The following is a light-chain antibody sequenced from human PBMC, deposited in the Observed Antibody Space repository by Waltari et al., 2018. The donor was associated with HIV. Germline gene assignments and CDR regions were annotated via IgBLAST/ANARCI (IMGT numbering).Light chain of an antibody. V-gene: IGLV7-43*01. CDR3: LLYYGAFWV. J-gene: IGLJ3*02. CDR2: GTS. Sequence: QTVVTQEPSLTVSPGGTVTLTCASSTGAVTSGYYPNWFQQKPGQAPRALIYGTSTQHSCTPARFSGSLLGGKAALTLSGVQPEDESEYYCLLYYGAFWVFGGGTKLTVL. CDR1: TGAVTSGYY.